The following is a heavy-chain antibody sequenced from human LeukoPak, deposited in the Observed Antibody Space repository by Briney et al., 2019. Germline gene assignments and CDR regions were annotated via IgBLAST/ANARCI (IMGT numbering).Heavy chain of an antibody. CDR2: ISGDVQTT. J-gene: IGHJ2*01. CDR3: AKDGYYRSANQFTRLHFDL. V-gene: IGHV3-23*01. D-gene: IGHD3-3*01. Sequence: PGGSLRLSCAASGFTFGTYAMNWVRQTPGKGLEWLSVISGDVQTTTYAASVKGRFTISRDNSKNTLYLEMNSLRVDDTAIYYCAKDGYYRSANQFTRLHFDLWGRGTRVTVSS. CDR1: GFTFGTYA.